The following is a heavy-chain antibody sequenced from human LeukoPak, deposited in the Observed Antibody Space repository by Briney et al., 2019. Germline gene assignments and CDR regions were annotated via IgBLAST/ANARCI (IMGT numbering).Heavy chain of an antibody. CDR3: ARRNDFDI. V-gene: IGHV4-59*08. Sequence: PSETLSLTCTVSGGSISSHYWSWIRQPPGKGLEWIAYIYYTGTSNYNPSLKSRVTISVDTSKNQISLRLSSVTAADTAVYYCARRNDFDIWGQGTMVTVSS. J-gene: IGHJ3*02. CDR1: GGSISSHY. CDR2: IYYTGTS.